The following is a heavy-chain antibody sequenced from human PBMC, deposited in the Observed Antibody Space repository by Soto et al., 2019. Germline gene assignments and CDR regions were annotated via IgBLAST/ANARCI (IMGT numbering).Heavy chain of an antibody. CDR2: INPSGGST. J-gene: IGHJ6*02. Sequence: ASVKGACKASGYTLTSDYVHWVRHAPGQGLEWMGIINPSGGSTSYAQKFQGRVTMTRDTSTSTVYMELSSLRSEDTAVYYCARGGPVAGTYYYYYGMDVWGQGTTVTVSS. D-gene: IGHD6-19*01. CDR3: ARGGPVAGTYYYYYGMDV. CDR1: GYTLTSDY. V-gene: IGHV1-46*01.